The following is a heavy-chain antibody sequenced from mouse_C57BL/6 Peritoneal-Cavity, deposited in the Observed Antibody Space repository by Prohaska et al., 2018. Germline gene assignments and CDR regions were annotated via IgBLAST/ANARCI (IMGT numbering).Heavy chain of an antibody. V-gene: IGHV11-2*01. CDR1: GFTFSGFW. CDR2: INSDGKAI. J-gene: IGHJ1*03. D-gene: IGHD2-5*01. CDR3: MEYSNYWYIDV. Sequence: EVQLLETGGGLVQPAGSRGLSCDGSGFTFSGFWMSWVRQTPWKTVELNGNINSDGKAINYEPSIKDRVTIFRDNDKSALYLQRSKVRSEDTATYFWMEYSNYWYIDVWGTGTTVTVSS.